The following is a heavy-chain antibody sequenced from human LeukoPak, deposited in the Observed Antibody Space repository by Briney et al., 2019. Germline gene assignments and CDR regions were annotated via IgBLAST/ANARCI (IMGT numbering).Heavy chain of an antibody. V-gene: IGHV3-23*01. J-gene: IGHJ4*02. CDR3: ARDVGLYYYDSRGGDY. CDR2: ISGSGGST. CDR1: GFTFSSYA. D-gene: IGHD3-22*01. Sequence: GGSLRLSCAASGFTFSSYAMSWVRQAPGKGLEWVSAISGSGGSTYYADSVKGRFTISRDNSKNTLYLQMNSLRAEDTAVYYCARDVGLYYYDSRGGDYWGQGTLVTVSS.